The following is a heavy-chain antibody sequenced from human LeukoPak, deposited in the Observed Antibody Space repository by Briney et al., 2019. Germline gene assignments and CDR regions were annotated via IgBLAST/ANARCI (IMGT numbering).Heavy chain of an antibody. CDR2: AYYSGST. CDR1: GGSISSSHYY. D-gene: IGHD3-10*01. CDR3: ASYSGSGSHFDF. V-gene: IGHV4-39*01. J-gene: IGHJ4*02. Sequence: SETLSLTCTVSGGSISSSHYYWDWIRQPPGQGLEWIGTAYYSGSTYYNPSLKSRVTISVDTSRNQFSLKLRSVTAADTAVFYCASYSGSGSHFDFWGQGTLVTVSS.